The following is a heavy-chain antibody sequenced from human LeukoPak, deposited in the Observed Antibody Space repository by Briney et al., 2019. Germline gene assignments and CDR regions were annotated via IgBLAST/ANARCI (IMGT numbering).Heavy chain of an antibody. J-gene: IGHJ4*02. V-gene: IGHV4-39*02. CDR2: IDYNGST. Sequence: SETLSLTCTVSGGSISSSSDYWRWIRQPPGEGLEWIGSIDYNGSTYYNPSLKNRVSISVDPYKSRFSLTLSSVTAADTAVYYCARSITMFGLVNFADYWGQGTLVTVSS. CDR3: ARSITMFGLVNFADY. CDR1: GGSISSSSDY. D-gene: IGHD3-3*01.